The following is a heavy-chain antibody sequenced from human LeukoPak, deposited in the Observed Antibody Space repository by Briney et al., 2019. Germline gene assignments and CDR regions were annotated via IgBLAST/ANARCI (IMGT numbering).Heavy chain of an antibody. V-gene: IGHV3-74*01. D-gene: IGHD3-10*01. J-gene: IGHJ4*02. CDR1: GFTFSSYW. CDR2: INSDGSST. CDR3: AKVQGLLWFGEYPHFDY. Sequence: GGSLRLSCAASGFTFSSYWMHWVRQAPGKGLVWVSRINSDGSSTSYADSVKGRFTISRDNAKNTLYLQMNSLRAEDTAVYYCAKVQGLLWFGEYPHFDYWGQGTLVTVSS.